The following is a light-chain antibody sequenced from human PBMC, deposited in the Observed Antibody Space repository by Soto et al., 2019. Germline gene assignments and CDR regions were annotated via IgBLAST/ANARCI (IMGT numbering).Light chain of an antibody. J-gene: IGKJ1*01. CDR2: DAS. CDR1: QSIANY. V-gene: IGKV3-11*01. Sequence: EIVLTQSPATLSLSPGERATLSCRASQSIANYLAWYQQRPGQAPRLLIYDASNRATGVPDRFSGSGSGTDFTLTISRLEPEDFAVYYCQQYGSSRTFGQGTKVDIK. CDR3: QQYGSSRT.